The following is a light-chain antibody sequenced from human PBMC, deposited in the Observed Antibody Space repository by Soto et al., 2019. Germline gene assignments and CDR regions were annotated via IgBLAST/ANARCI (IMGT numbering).Light chain of an antibody. J-gene: IGKJ2*01. Sequence: EIVLTQSPATLSLSLGERATLSCRASQSVGYYVAWYQQQPGQPPRLLISDASNRAAGIPTRFSGSGSGTDFTLTISSLEPEDFAVYYCQQRGNLYSFGQGTKLEIK. CDR1: QSVGYY. V-gene: IGKV3-11*01. CDR2: DAS. CDR3: QQRGNLYS.